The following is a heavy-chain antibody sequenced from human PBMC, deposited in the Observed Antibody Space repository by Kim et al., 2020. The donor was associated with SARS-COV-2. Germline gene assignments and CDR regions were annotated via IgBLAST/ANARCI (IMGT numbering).Heavy chain of an antibody. CDR3: AKDDGPGYSYGLNYHSGLDV. Sequence: GGSLRLSCTASGFTFDLHAMTWVRQAPGKGLQWVSTISASGDETHYADSVKGRFTISRDNSKNTLYLQMSSLRPEDGALYHCAKDDGPGYSYGLNYHSGLDVWGQGTTVIVSS. J-gene: IGHJ6*02. CDR1: GFTFDLHA. CDR2: ISASGDET. D-gene: IGHD5-18*01. V-gene: IGHV3-23*01.